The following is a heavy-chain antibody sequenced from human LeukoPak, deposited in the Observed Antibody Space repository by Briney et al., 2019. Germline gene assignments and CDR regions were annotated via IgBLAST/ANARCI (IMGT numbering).Heavy chain of an antibody. CDR3: ARDLIETIFGVVIIGGWFDP. V-gene: IGHV1-69*13. CDR1: GGTFSSYA. CDR2: IIPIFGTA. D-gene: IGHD3-3*01. J-gene: IGHJ5*02. Sequence: GASVKVSCKASGGTFSSYAISWVRQAPGQGLEWMGRIIPIFGTANYAQKFQGRVTITADESTSTAYMELSSLRSEDTAVYYCARDLIETIFGVVIIGGWFDPWGQGTLVTVSS.